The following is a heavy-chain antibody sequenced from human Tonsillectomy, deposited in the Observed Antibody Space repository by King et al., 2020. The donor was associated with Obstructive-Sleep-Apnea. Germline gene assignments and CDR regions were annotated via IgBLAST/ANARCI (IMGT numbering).Heavy chain of an antibody. CDR3: ARAAYDNNGYFSYYFDY. Sequence: EQLVQSGAEVKKPGASVKVSCKASGYTLIGYYIHWVRQAPGQGLEWMGWINPNSGGTNYAQRFQGRVTMTRDTSISTAYMDLNSLRSDDTAVYYCARAAYDNNGYFSYYFDYWGQGTLVAVSS. CDR1: GYTLIGYY. J-gene: IGHJ4*02. D-gene: IGHD3-22*01. V-gene: IGHV1-2*02. CDR2: INPNSGGT.